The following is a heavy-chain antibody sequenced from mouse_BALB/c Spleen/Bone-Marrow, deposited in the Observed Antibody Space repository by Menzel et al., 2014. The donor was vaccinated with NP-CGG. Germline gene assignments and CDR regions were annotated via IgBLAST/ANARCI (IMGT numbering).Heavy chain of an antibody. CDR1: GFTFSSYG. V-gene: IGHV5-17*02. D-gene: IGHD2-4*01. Sequence: EVQGVESGGGLVQPGGSRKLSCAASGFTFSSYGMHWVRQAPEKGLEWVAYISNGSSTIYYADTVKGRFTISRDNPKNTLFLKMTSLRSENTAMYYCARKGSMITHYYALDYWGQGTSVTVSS. CDR2: ISNGSSTI. J-gene: IGHJ4*01. CDR3: ARKGSMITHYYALDY.